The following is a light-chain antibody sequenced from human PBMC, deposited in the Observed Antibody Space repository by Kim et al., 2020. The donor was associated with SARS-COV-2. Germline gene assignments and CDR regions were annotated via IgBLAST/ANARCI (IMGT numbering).Light chain of an antibody. Sequence: QSALTQPPSASGSPGQSVTISCTGTSSDVGGYNYVSWYQQHPGKAPKLMIYEVSKRPSGVPDRFSGSKSGITASLTVSGLQAEDEADYYCSSYAGSKVACGGGTQLTVL. CDR2: EVS. CDR3: SSYAGSKVA. J-gene: IGLJ2*01. V-gene: IGLV2-8*01. CDR1: SSDVGGYNY.